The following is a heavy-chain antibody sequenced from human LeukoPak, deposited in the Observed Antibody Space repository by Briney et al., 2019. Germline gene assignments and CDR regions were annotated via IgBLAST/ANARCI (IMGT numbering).Heavy chain of an antibody. CDR3: ARDRLNYYDSSGYLH. J-gene: IGHJ4*02. V-gene: IGHV4-59*01. Sequence: SETLSLTCTVSGVSISSYYWSWIRQPPGKGLEWIGYIYYSGSTNYNPSLKSRVTISVDTSKNQFSLKLSSVTAADTAVYYCARDRLNYYDSSGYLHWGQGTLVTVSS. D-gene: IGHD3-22*01. CDR1: GVSISSYY. CDR2: IYYSGST.